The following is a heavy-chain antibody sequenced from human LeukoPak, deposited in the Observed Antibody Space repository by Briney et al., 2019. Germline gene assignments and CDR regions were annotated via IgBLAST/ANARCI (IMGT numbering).Heavy chain of an antibody. CDR3: ARALSGSYPRVFDS. V-gene: IGHV4-59*11. CDR2: IDHSGST. D-gene: IGHD1-26*01. CDR1: GGSITSHY. J-gene: IGHJ4*02. Sequence: SETLSLTCTVSGGSITSHYWSWIRQPPGKGLEWIGYIDHSGSTNYNPSLKSRVTVLVDTSKDQFSLKLGSVTAADTAVYYCARALSGSYPRVFDSWGQGTLVTVSS.